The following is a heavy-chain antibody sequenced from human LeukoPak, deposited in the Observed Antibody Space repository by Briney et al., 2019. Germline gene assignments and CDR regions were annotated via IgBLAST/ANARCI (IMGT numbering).Heavy chain of an antibody. Sequence: GGSLRLSRAASGFTFSSYGMHWVRQAPGKGLEWVAVISYDGSNKYYADSVKGRFTISRDNSKNTLYLQMNSLRAEDTAVYYCAKSGSGWYSFQLNLWGQGTLVTVSS. CDR1: GFTFSSYG. V-gene: IGHV3-30*18. CDR3: AKSGSGWYSFQLNL. D-gene: IGHD6-19*01. CDR2: ISYDGSNK. J-gene: IGHJ5*02.